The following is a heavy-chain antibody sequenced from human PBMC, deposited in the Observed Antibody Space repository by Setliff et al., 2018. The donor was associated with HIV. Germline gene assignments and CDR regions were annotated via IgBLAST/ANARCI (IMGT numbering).Heavy chain of an antibody. D-gene: IGHD2-15*01. V-gene: IGHV1-18*01. J-gene: IGHJ4*02. Sequence: WASVKVSCKASGYTFRNQGLSWVRQAPGQGPEWMGWISVDSGDSYYGQKFQDRVIMTADTSTNTAYMELRSLRSDDSAIYYCARVLIGGRDIVVGAHDYWGQGTLVTVSS. CDR3: ARVLIGGRDIVVGAHDY. CDR2: ISVDSGDS. CDR1: GYTFRNQG.